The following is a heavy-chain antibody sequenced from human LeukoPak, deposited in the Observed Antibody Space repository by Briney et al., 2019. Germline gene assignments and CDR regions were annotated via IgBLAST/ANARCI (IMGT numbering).Heavy chain of an antibody. J-gene: IGHJ4*02. CDR1: GFTFSNAW. V-gene: IGHV3-15*01. CDR2: IKSKTDGGTT. CDR3: TTERQYYDYVWGSYRKGYYFDY. D-gene: IGHD3-16*02. Sequence: GGSLRLSCAASGFTFSNAWMSWVRQAPGKGLEWVGRIKSKTDGGTTDYAAPVKGRFTISRDDSKNTLYLQMNSLKTEDTAVYYCTTERQYYDYVWGSYRKGYYFDYWGQGTLVTVSS.